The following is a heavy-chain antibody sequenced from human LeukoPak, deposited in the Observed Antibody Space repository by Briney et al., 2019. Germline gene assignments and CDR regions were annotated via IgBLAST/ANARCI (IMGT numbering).Heavy chain of an antibody. J-gene: IGHJ6*02. CDR2: ISSSSSTI. CDR1: GFTFSSYS. Sequence: GGSLRLSCAASGFTFSSYSMNWVRQASGKGLEWVSYISSSSSTIYYADSVKGRFTISRDNAKNSLYLQMNSLRAEDTAVYYCAREDPGYGMDVWGQGTTVTVSS. V-gene: IGHV3-48*01. CDR3: AREDPGYGMDV.